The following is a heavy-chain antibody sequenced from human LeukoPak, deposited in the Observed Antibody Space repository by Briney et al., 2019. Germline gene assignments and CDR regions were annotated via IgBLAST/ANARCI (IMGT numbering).Heavy chain of an antibody. J-gene: IGHJ3*02. D-gene: IGHD6-13*01. V-gene: IGHV4-59*01. CDR2: FYYSGST. CDR1: GGSISSYY. CDR3: ARDLKQQLVLGAFDI. Sequence: SETLSLTCTVSGGSISSYYWSWIRQPPGKGLEWIGYFYYSGSTNYNPSLKSRVTISVDTSKNQFSLKLSSVTAADTPVYYCARDLKQQLVLGAFDIWGQGTMVTVSS.